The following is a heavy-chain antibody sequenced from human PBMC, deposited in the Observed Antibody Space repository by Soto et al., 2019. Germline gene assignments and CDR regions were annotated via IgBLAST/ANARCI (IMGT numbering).Heavy chain of an antibody. CDR1: GGSISSYY. CDR2: IYYSGST. V-gene: IGHV4-59*01. D-gene: IGHD5-18*01. Sequence: SETLSLTCTVSGGSISSYYWSWIRQPPGKGLEWIGYIYYSGSTNYNPSLKSRVTISVDTSKNQFSLKLSSVTAADTAVYYCERGSDKDMGWSYHYYGMDVWGQGTTVTVSS. J-gene: IGHJ6*02. CDR3: ERGSDKDMGWSYHYYGMDV.